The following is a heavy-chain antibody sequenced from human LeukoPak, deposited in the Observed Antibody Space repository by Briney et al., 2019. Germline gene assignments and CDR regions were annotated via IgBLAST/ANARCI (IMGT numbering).Heavy chain of an antibody. CDR3: AREGTERRGYSYGLVREDNWFDP. CDR2: ISAYNGNT. V-gene: IGHV1-18*01. Sequence: ASVKVSCKASGYTFTSYDINWVRQAPGQGLEWMGWISAYNGNTNYAQKLQGRVTMTTDTSTSTAYMELRSLRSDDTAVYYCAREGTERRGYSYGLVREDNWFDPWGQGTLVTVSS. CDR1: GYTFTSYD. D-gene: IGHD5-18*01. J-gene: IGHJ5*02.